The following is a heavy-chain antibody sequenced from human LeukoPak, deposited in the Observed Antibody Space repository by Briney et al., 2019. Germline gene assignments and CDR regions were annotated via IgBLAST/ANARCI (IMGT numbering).Heavy chain of an antibody. J-gene: IGHJ4*02. D-gene: IGHD3-22*01. Sequence: GRSLRLSCAASGFTFSSYAMHWVRRAPGKGLEWVAGISSNRGNKYYADSVKGRFTLTRDNSKNTLYLQMNSLRAEDTALYYCARGADKGYYSGTSGYYYVPLDYWGQGTLVTVSS. CDR1: GFTFSSYA. CDR3: ARGADKGYYSGTSGYYYVPLDY. V-gene: IGHV3-30-3*01. CDR2: ISSNRGNK.